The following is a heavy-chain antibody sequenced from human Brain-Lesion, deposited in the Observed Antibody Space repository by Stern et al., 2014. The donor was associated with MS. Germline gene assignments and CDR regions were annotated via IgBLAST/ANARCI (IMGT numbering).Heavy chain of an antibody. J-gene: IGHJ4*02. CDR3: ARDDHRDSSGHYAPFDY. CDR2: IHGGDDKT. D-gene: IGHD3-22*01. V-gene: IGHV1-3*01. CDR1: GYTFIRYA. Sequence: VQLVESGAEVKKPGASVKVSCKASGYTFIRYAMQWVRQAPGQRLEWMGRIHGGDDKTKYSHKSQGRVTITRDTSANTVYMELSSLRSEDTAVYYCARDDHRDSSGHYAPFDYWGQGTRVTVSS.